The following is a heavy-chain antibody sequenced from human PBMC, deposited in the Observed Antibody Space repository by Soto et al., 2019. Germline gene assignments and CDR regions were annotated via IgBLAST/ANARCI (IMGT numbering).Heavy chain of an antibody. CDR2: INHSGST. Sequence: SETLSLTCAVYGGSFSGYYWSWIRQPPGKGLEWIGEINHSGSTNYNPSLKSRVTISVDTSKNQFSLKLSSVTAADTAVYYCARGSSIAARPSQYLQHWGQGTRVTVSS. V-gene: IGHV4-34*01. CDR3: ARGSSIAARPSQYLQH. D-gene: IGHD6-6*01. J-gene: IGHJ1*01. CDR1: GGSFSGYY.